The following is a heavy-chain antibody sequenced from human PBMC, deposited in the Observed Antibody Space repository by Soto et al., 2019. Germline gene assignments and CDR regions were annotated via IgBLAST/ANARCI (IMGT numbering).Heavy chain of an antibody. Sequence: GGSLRLSCAASGFTFSSYAMHWVRQAPGKGLEWVAVISYDGSNKYYADSVKGRFTISRDNSKNTLYLQMNSLRAEDTAVYYCARQIPTRYYYYYGMDVWGQGTTVTVSS. CDR1: GFTFSSYA. V-gene: IGHV3-30-3*01. J-gene: IGHJ6*02. CDR2: ISYDGSNK. CDR3: ARQIPTRYYYYYGMDV.